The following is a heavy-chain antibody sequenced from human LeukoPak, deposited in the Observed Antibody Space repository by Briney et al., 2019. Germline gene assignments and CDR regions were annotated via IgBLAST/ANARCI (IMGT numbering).Heavy chain of an antibody. CDR3: TAPVGRFGFYYYGMDV. D-gene: IGHD3-10*01. J-gene: IGHJ6*04. CDR2: IKSKTDGGTT. V-gene: IGHV3-15*01. CDR1: GFTFSNAW. Sequence: SGGSLRLSCAAPGFTFSNAWMSWVRQAPGKGLEWVGRIKSKTDGGTTDYAAPVKGRFTISRDDSKNTLYLQMNSLKTKDTAVYYCTAPVGRFGFYYYGMDVWGKGTTVTVSS.